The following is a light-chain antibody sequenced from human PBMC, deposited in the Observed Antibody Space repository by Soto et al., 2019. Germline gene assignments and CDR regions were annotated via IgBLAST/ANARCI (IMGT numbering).Light chain of an antibody. CDR2: GAS. V-gene: IGKV3-15*01. CDR3: QQYNNWT. Sequence: EIVMTQSPATLSVSPGERATLSCRASQSVSSNLAWYQQKPGQAPRLLIYGASTRAPGIPARFSGSGSGTEFTLTISSLQSEDFAVYYCQQYNNWTFGQGTKVEIK. J-gene: IGKJ1*01. CDR1: QSVSSN.